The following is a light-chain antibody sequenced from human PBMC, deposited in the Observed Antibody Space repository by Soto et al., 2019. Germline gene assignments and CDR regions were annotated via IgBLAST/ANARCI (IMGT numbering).Light chain of an antibody. CDR2: AAS. CDR3: QKYNSAPPWT. Sequence: DIQMTQSPSSLSASVGGRVTITCRASQGISNYFAWYQQKPGKVPNLLIYAASTLQSGVPSRFSGSGSGTEFTLTISGLQPDDVATYYCQKYNSAPPWTFGQGTKVEIK. CDR1: QGISNY. J-gene: IGKJ1*01. V-gene: IGKV1-27*01.